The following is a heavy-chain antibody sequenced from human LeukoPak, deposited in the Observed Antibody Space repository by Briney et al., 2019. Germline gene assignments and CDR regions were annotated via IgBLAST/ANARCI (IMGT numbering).Heavy chain of an antibody. CDR3: ATSMITFGGAYYYFDY. J-gene: IGHJ4*02. Sequence: PSETLSLTGAVYGGSFSGYYWSWIRQRPGKGLECIGEINHSGSTNYNPSLKSRVTISVDTSKNQFSLKLSSVTAADTAVYYCATSMITFGGAYYYFDYWGQGTLVTVSS. V-gene: IGHV4-34*01. CDR1: GGSFSGYY. D-gene: IGHD3-16*01. CDR2: INHSGST.